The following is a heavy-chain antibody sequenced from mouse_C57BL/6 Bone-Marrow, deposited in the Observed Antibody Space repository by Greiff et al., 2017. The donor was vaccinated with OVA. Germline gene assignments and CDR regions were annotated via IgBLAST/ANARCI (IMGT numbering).Heavy chain of an antibody. J-gene: IGHJ1*03. CDR3: ASQRYDGYLPYWYFDV. V-gene: IGHV1-9*01. D-gene: IGHD2-3*01. CDR2: ILPGSGST. Sequence: VQRVESGAELMKPGASVKLSCKATGYTFTGYWIEWVKQRPGHGLEWIGEILPGSGSTNYNEKFKGKATFTADTSSNTAYMQLSSLTTEDSAIYYCASQRYDGYLPYWYFDVWGTGTTVTVSS. CDR1: GYTFTGYW.